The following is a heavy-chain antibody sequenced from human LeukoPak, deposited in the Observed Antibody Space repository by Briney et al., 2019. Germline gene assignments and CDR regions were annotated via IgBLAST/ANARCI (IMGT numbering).Heavy chain of an antibody. J-gene: IGHJ6*02. CDR3: SREQYIFDVSGWFGMDV. CDR2: IHQSGAT. Sequence: PSETLSLTCTVSGGSISSYYWTWTRPPPGKGLEWIGYIHQSGATEFNPSLKSRVTMSLDTSRNQFSLRMSTVTAADTAVYYCSREQYIFDVSGWFGMDVWGHGTTVTVSS. CDR1: GGSISSYY. V-gene: IGHV4-59*12. D-gene: IGHD6-19*01.